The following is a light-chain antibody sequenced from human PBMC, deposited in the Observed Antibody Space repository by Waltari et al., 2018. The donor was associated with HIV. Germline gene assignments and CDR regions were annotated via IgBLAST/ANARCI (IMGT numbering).Light chain of an antibody. V-gene: IGLV1-47*01. Sequence: QSVLTQPPSASGTPGQRVTISCSGSSSNIGRNYVYWYQQLPVTAPKLLIYRNNQRPSGVPDRFSGSKSGTSASLAISGLRSEDEADYYCAAWDDSLSGRVFGGGTKLTVL. CDR3: AAWDDSLSGRV. CDR2: RNN. J-gene: IGLJ3*02. CDR1: SSNIGRNY.